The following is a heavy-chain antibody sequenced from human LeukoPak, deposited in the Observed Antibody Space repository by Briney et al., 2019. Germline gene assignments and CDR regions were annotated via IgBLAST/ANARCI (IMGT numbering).Heavy chain of an antibody. V-gene: IGHV3-30*04. CDR2: ISYDGSNK. CDR3: ARLASKGARLKEDY. Sequence: GGSLRLSCAASGFTFSSYAMHWVRQAPGEGLEWVAVISYDGSNKYYADSVKGRFTISRDNSKNTLYLQMNSLRAEDTAVYYCARLASKGARLKEDYWGQGTLVTVSS. D-gene: IGHD3-16*01. CDR1: GFTFSSYA. J-gene: IGHJ4*02.